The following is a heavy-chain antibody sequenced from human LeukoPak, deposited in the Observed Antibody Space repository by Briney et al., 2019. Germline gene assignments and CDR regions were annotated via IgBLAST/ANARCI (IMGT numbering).Heavy chain of an antibody. J-gene: IGHJ2*01. CDR1: GYTFTGYY. V-gene: IGHV1-2*02. CDR3: ARHPGKVTNDWYFDL. D-gene: IGHD4-23*01. Sequence: ASVKVSCKASGYTFTGYYMHWVRQAPGQGLEWMGWNNPNSGGTNYAQKFQGRVTMTRDTSTTTAYMELSRLSSDDTAVYYCARHPGKVTNDWYFDLWGRGTLVTVSS. CDR2: NNPNSGGT.